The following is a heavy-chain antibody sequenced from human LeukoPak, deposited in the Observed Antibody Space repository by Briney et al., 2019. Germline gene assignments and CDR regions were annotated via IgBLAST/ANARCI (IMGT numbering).Heavy chain of an antibody. CDR1: AFSFSNYV. J-gene: IGHJ4*02. Sequence: GGSLRLSCSASAFSFSNYVMSWVRQAPGQGLEWVSGFSGSGADLYYIDSVKGRVTVSRDNSKNTLSLQMHSLRAEDTAVYYCVKEEAWGNYRYIVDWGQGTLVTVSS. D-gene: IGHD3-16*02. CDR3: VKEEAWGNYRYIVD. CDR2: FSGSGADL. V-gene: IGHV3-23*01.